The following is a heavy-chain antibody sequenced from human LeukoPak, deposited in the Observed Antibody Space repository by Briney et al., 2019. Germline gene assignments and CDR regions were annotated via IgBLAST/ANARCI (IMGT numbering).Heavy chain of an antibody. D-gene: IGHD3-10*01. J-gene: IGHJ4*02. V-gene: IGHV5-51*01. CDR3: ARLRGMTTPYYFDY. CDR1: GYSFTNYW. Sequence: GESLKISCKGSGYSFTNYWIGWVRQMPGKGLEWMGIVCPGDSDTRYSPSFQGQVTISADKSISTAYLQWSSLKASDSAMYYCARLRGMTTPYYFDYWGQGTLVTVSS. CDR2: VCPGDSDT.